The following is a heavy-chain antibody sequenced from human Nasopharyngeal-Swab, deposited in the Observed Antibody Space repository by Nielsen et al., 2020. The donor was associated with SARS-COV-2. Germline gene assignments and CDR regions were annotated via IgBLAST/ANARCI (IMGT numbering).Heavy chain of an antibody. J-gene: IGHJ6*02. Sequence: VRQAPGKGLEWVSVIYSGGSTYYADSVKGRFTISRDNSKNTLYLQMNSLRAEDTAVYYCARGDSYYYGMDVWGQGTTVTVSS. V-gene: IGHV3-53*01. CDR2: IYSGGST. CDR3: ARGDSYYYGMDV.